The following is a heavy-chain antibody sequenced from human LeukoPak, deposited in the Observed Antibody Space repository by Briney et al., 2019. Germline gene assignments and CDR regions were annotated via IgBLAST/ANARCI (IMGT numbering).Heavy chain of an antibody. CDR1: GFTFSKYW. J-gene: IGHJ4*02. CDR2: INTDGTVT. V-gene: IGHV3-74*01. D-gene: IGHD6-19*01. CDR3: ATKQWLAPPPDS. Sequence: GGSLRLSCAASGFTFSKYWMLWVRQAPGKGLERVSRINTDGTVTTYADSVKGRFTVSRDNADNTMFLQMNSVRDADTAVYYCATKQWLAPPPDSWGQGTPVTVSS.